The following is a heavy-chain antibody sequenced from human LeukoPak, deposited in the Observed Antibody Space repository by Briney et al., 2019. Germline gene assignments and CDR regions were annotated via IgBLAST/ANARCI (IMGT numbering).Heavy chain of an antibody. Sequence: GGSLRLSCTASGFTFSGSAMHWVRQASGKGLEWVGRIRSKANSYATAYAASVKGRFTISRDDSKNTAYLQMNSLKTEDTAVYYCTRQLSGDSSGYYPPENWGQGTLVTVSS. CDR1: GFTFSGSA. V-gene: IGHV3-73*01. CDR3: TRQLSGDSSGYYPPEN. CDR2: IRSKANSYAT. J-gene: IGHJ1*01. D-gene: IGHD3-22*01.